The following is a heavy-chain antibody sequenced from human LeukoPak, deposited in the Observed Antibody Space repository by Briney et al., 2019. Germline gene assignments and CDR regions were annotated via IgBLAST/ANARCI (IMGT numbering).Heavy chain of an antibody. CDR1: GFTFSTYT. CDR3: ARDAVVVDINGFDI. J-gene: IGHJ3*02. D-gene: IGHD3-22*01. Sequence: GGSLRLSCAASGFTFSTYTMNWVRQAPGKGLEWVSSISDSSGSIYYADSVKGRFTISRDNAKNSLYLQMNSLRGDDTAVYYCARDAVVVDINGFDIWGRGTMVTVSS. CDR2: ISDSSGSI. V-gene: IGHV3-21*01.